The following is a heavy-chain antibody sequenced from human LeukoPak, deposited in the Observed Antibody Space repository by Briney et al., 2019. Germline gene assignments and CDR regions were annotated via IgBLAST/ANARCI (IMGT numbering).Heavy chain of an antibody. Sequence: GRSLRLSCAASGFTFSSYGMHWVRQAPGKGLEWVAVISYDGSNKYYADSVKGRFTISRDNSKNTLYLQMNGLRAEDTAVYYCAAGKFDYWGQGTLVTVSS. J-gene: IGHJ4*02. CDR1: GFTFSSYG. D-gene: IGHD6-13*01. CDR2: ISYDGSNK. V-gene: IGHV3-30*03. CDR3: AAGKFDY.